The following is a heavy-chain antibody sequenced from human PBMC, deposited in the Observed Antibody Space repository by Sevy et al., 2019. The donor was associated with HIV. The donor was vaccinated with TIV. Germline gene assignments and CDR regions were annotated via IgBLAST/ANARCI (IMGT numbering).Heavy chain of an antibody. CDR3: ANFPWVVVAVTAEYFQH. CDR1: GFTFSSYA. V-gene: IGHV3-23*01. J-gene: IGHJ1*01. CDR2: ISGSGGST. D-gene: IGHD2-15*01. Sequence: GGSLRLSCAASGFTFSSYAMSWVRQAPGKGLEWVSAISGSGGSTYYADSVKGRFTISRDNSKNTLYLQMNSLRAEDTAVYYCANFPWVVVAVTAEYFQHWGQGTLVTVSS.